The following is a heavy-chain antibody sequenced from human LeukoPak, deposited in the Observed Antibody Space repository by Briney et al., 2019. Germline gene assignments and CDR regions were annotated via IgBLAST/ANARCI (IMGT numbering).Heavy chain of an antibody. D-gene: IGHD1-26*01. Sequence: SETLSLTCTVSGGAISSSGYYWGWIRQPPGKGLEWIASIYYSGSTYYNPSLKSRVTISVDTSKNQLSLKLSSLTAADTAVYYCARHEYSGSYYGLSWFDPWGQGTLVTVSS. CDR2: IYYSGST. J-gene: IGHJ5*02. CDR1: GGAISSSGYY. CDR3: ARHEYSGSYYGLSWFDP. V-gene: IGHV4-39*01.